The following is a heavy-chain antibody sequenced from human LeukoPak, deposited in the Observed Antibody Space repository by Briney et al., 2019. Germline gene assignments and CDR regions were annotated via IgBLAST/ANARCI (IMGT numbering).Heavy chain of an antibody. CDR1: GFTASSNY. J-gene: IGHJ4*02. D-gene: IGHD5-12*01. V-gene: IGHV3-53*04. CDR3: ARGGGRSGYDYYFDY. CDR2: IYSGGST. Sequence: GGCPRLFCATSGFTASSNYMSRVRQAPGKRLKWVSVIYSGGSTYYADSVKGRFTISRHNSKNTLYLQMNSLRAEDTAVYYCARGGGRSGYDYYFDYWGQGTLVTVSS.